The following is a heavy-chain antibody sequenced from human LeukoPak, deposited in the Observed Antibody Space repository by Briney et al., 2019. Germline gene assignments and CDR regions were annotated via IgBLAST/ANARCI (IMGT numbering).Heavy chain of an antibody. CDR1: GYSFTSYW. V-gene: IGHV5-51*01. D-gene: IGHD5-12*01. CDR3: ARSCASGSCYYFDY. J-gene: IGHJ4*02. Sequence: GESLKISCTGSGYSFTSYWIGWVRQMPGKGLEWMGIIYPGDSDTRYSPSFQGQVTISADRSTRTAYLQWTSLQASDTAIYYCARSCASGSCYYFDYWGQGSLVTVSS. CDR2: IYPGDSDT.